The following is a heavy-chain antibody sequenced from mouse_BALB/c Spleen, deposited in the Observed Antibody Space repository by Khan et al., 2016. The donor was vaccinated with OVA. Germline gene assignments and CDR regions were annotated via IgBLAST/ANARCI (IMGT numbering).Heavy chain of an antibody. V-gene: IGHV9-3-1*01. J-gene: IGHJ4*01. CDR2: INTYTGEP. CDR3: GRPPYFYYVLDN. CDR1: GHTFTKFG. Sequence: QIQLVQSGPEVKKPGETVKISCKASGHTFTKFGMHWVKQAPGKGLKWMGWINTYTGEPTYADDFNGRFAFSLETSASTAYLQINNLTNEDTATFFGGRPPYFYYVLDNWGQGTSVTVSS. D-gene: IGHD2-10*01.